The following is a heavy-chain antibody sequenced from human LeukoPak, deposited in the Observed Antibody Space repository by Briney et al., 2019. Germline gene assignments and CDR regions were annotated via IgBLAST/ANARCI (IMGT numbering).Heavy chain of an antibody. CDR3: AKGHDDFRQFDF. J-gene: IGHJ4*02. CDR1: GCTFANYA. D-gene: IGHD3-3*01. V-gene: IGHV1-69*13. CDR2: IIPIFGTG. Sequence: GASVTVSFTSSGCTFANYAISWVRKAPGQGLEWMGGIIPIFGTGHSAQKFQGRLTITADESTRTTYMELSSLRSDDTAVYYCAKGHDDFRQFDFWGQGTLVIVSS.